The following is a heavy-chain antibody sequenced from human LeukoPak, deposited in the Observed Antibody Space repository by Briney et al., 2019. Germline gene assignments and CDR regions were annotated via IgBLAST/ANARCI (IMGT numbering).Heavy chain of an antibody. Sequence: SETLSLTCTVSGGSISSYYWSWIRQPPGKGLEWIGYIYYSGSTNYNPSLKSRVTISVDTSKNQFSLKLSSVTAADTAVYYCARGRSSSWPDSFDYWGQGTLVTVSS. CDR2: IYYSGST. D-gene: IGHD6-13*01. J-gene: IGHJ4*02. CDR1: GGSISSYY. CDR3: ARGRSSSWPDSFDY. V-gene: IGHV4-59*08.